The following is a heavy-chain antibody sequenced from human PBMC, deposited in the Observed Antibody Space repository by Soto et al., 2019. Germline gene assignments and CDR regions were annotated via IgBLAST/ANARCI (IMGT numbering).Heavy chain of an antibody. CDR3: ARLGWRGDHYFDY. CDR2: IDPSDSYT. D-gene: IGHD4-17*01. J-gene: IGHJ4*02. Sequence: SGESLKISCKGSGYSFTSYWISWVRQMPGKGVEWMGRIDPSDSYTNYSPSFRGHVTISADKSISTAYLQWSSLKASDTAMYYCARLGWRGDHYFDYWGKGTLVTLL. V-gene: IGHV5-10-1*01. CDR1: GYSFTSYW.